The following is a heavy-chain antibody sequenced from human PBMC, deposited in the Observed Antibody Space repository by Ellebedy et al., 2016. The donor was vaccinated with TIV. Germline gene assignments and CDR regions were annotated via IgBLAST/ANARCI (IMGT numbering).Heavy chain of an antibody. D-gene: IGHD2-21*01. CDR3: ARDPGGGGDFGDNWFDP. Sequence: GESLKISCEASGIIVSDYFMNWVRQAPGKGLEWVSVLYPDAKTNYTDSVNGRFIVSRDSSKNTLYLQMNSLTAEDTAVYYCARDPGGGGDFGDNWFDPWGQGTVVTVSS. V-gene: IGHV3-66*01. CDR2: LYPDAKT. CDR1: GIIVSDYF. J-gene: IGHJ5*02.